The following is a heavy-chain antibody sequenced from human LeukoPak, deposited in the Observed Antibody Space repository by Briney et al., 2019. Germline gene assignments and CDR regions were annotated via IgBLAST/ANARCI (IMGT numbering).Heavy chain of an antibody. CDR3: ARGTPKTLTAGVFRHYYYGMDV. V-gene: IGHV1-69*01. D-gene: IGHD7-27*01. J-gene: IGHJ6*02. CDR2: IIPIFGTA. CDR1: GGTFSSYA. Sequence: SVKVSCKASGGTFSSYAISWVRQAPGQGLEWMGGIIPIFGTANYAQKFQGRVTITADESTSTAYMELSSLRSEDTAVYYCARGTPKTLTAGVFRHYYYGMDVWGQGTTVTVSS.